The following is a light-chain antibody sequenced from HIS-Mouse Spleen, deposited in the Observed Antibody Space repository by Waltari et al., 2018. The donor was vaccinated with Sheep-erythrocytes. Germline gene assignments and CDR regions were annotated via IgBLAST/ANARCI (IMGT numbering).Light chain of an antibody. Sequence: SYDLTQPHSVSVSPGQTASISCSGVKLGDKYACWYQQKPGQSPVLVIDQDSKRPSGIPERFSGSNSGNTATLTISGTQAMDEADYYCQAWDSSTAVFGGGTKLTVL. V-gene: IGLV3-1*01. CDR1: KLGDKY. CDR3: QAWDSSTAV. CDR2: QDS. J-gene: IGLJ2*01.